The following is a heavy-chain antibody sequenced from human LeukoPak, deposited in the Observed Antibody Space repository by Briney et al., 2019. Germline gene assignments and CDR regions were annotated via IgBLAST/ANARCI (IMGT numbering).Heavy chain of an antibody. V-gene: IGHV1-46*01. J-gene: IGHJ3*02. CDR2: IIPSDGFT. Sequence: ASVKVSCKASGYTFSTYYVHWVRQAPGQGLEWMGMIIPSDGFTSYAQKFQGRVTMTRDMSTSTVYMELSSLRSEDTAVYYCAREEYYGGNSGFLPYAFDIWGQGTMVTVSS. D-gene: IGHD4-23*01. CDR3: AREEYYGGNSGFLPYAFDI. CDR1: GYTFSTYY.